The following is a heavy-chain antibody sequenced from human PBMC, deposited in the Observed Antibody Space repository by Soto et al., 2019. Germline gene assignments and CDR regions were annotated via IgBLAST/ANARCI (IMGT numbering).Heavy chain of an antibody. CDR3: ARDQGRSITCQLDY. V-gene: IGHV3-30-3*01. D-gene: IGHD2-2*01. CDR1: GFTVSTYS. Sequence: GGCLRLSFAVSGFTVSTYSMHWVRQAPGKGLEWVAVISYDGSNTYYADSVKGRFTISRDNMLYLQMNSLRAEDTAVYYCARDQGRSITCQLDYWGQGIQVNVSS. J-gene: IGHJ4*02. CDR2: ISYDGSNT.